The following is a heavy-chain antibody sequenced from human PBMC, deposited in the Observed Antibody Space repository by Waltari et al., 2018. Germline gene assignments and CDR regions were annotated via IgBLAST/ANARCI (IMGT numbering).Heavy chain of an antibody. CDR1: GFSFSASE. D-gene: IGHD1-1*01. CDR3: ARVVTTMTTWAYYFDY. V-gene: IGHV3-48*03. CDR2: ISSSGSTM. Sequence: EVQLEESGGGLAQPGGSLRLSCEASGFSFSASEMSWVRQAPGKGLEWLSYISSSGSTMYSAESVKGRFSISRDNANNLLYLQMDSLRAEDTAIYYCARVVTTMTTWAYYFDYWGQGTLVTVSS. J-gene: IGHJ4*02.